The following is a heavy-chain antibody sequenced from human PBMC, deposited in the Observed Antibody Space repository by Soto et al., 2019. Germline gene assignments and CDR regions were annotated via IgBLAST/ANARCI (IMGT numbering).Heavy chain of an antibody. V-gene: IGHV3-73*01. D-gene: IGHD6-19*01. CDR2: IRTKTNNYAT. CDR1: GFTFSGSG. Sequence: PGESLKISCAASGFTFSGSGIHWVRQASGKGLEWVGRIRTKTNNYATAYAASVKGRFTISRDDSKNMAYLQMNSLKTEDTAVYYCTAMAGIDYWGQGTLVTVYS. J-gene: IGHJ4*02. CDR3: TAMAGIDY.